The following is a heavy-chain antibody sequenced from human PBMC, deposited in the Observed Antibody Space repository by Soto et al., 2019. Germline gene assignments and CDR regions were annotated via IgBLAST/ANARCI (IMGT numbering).Heavy chain of an antibody. CDR3: ARELVGHLCFAFDN. D-gene: IGHD3-10*01. CDR1: GYTFTSYP. CDR2: INSGNGNT. V-gene: IGHV1-3*01. Sequence: ASVKVSCKATGYTFTSYPLHWVRQAPGQRLEWMGWINSGNGNTKYSQKFQGRVTITRDTSANTAYMELSSLRSEDTAVYYCARELVGHLCFAFDNWGQGTLVTVSS. J-gene: IGHJ4*02.